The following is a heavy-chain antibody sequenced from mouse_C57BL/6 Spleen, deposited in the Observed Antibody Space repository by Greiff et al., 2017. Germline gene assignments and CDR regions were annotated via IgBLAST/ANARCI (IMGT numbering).Heavy chain of an antibody. J-gene: IGHJ4*01. Sequence: QVQLQQSGAELVKPGASVKISCKASGYAFSSYWMNWVKQRPGKGLEWIGQIYPGDGDTNYNGKFKGKATLTADKSSSTAYMQLSSLTSEDSAVYFCARGYDGCYLAMDYWGQGTSVTVSS. D-gene: IGHD2-3*01. V-gene: IGHV1-80*01. CDR2: IYPGDGDT. CDR3: ARGYDGCYLAMDY. CDR1: GYAFSSYW.